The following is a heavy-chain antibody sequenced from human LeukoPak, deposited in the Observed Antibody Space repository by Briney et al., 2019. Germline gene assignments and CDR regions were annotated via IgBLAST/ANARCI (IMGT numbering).Heavy chain of an antibody. CDR2: IKQDGSEK. CDR3: AREWQGGIAAAGTRIEGDY. Sequence: PGGSLRLSCAASGFTFSSYSMNWVRQAPGKGLEWVANIKQDGSEKNYVDSVKGRFTISRDNAENSLFLQMNSLRVGDTAVYYCAREWQGGIAAAGTRIEGDYWGQGTLVAVSS. D-gene: IGHD6-13*01. J-gene: IGHJ4*02. CDR1: GFTFSSYS. V-gene: IGHV3-7*01.